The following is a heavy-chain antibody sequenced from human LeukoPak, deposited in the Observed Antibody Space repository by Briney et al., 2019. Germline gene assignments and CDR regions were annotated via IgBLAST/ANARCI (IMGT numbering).Heavy chain of an antibody. J-gene: IGHJ4*02. CDR2: ISSSSSYI. Sequence: KPGGSLRLSCAASGLTFSSYSMNWVRQAPGKGLEWVSSISSSSSYIYYADSVKGRFTISRDNAKNSLYLQMNSLTAEDTAVYYCARDGRDSYGHGPDSWGQGTLVTVSP. CDR3: ARDGRDSYGHGPDS. CDR1: GLTFSSYS. V-gene: IGHV3-21*01. D-gene: IGHD3-10*01.